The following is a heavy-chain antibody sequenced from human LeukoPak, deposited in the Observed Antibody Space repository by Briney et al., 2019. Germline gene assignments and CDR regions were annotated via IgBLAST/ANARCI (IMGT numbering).Heavy chain of an antibody. V-gene: IGHV3-53*04. Sequence: GGSLRLSCAASGFTVSSNYMSWVRQAPGKGLEWVSVIYSGGSTYYADSVKGRFTISTHNSKNTLYLQMNSLRAEDTAVYYCARGPYCGGDCYTPYCYYGMDVWGQGTTVTVSS. D-gene: IGHD2-21*02. CDR1: GFTVSSNY. CDR2: IYSGGST. CDR3: ARGPYCGGDCYTPYCYYGMDV. J-gene: IGHJ6*02.